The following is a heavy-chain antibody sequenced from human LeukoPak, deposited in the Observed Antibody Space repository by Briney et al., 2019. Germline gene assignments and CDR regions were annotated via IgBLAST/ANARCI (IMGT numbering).Heavy chain of an antibody. CDR2: IIPIFGTA. V-gene: IGHV1-69*06. D-gene: IGHD3-22*01. J-gene: IGHJ4*02. Sequence: GASVKVSCKASGGTFSSYAISWVRQAPGQGLEWMGRIIPIFGTANYAQRFQGRVTITADKSTSTAYMELSSLRSEDTAVYYCAREHYYDFKCFDYWGQGTLVTVSS. CDR3: AREHYYDFKCFDY. CDR1: GGTFSSYA.